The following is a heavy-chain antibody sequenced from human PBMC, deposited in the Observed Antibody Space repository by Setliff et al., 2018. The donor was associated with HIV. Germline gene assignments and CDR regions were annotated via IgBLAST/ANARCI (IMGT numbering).Heavy chain of an antibody. CDR2: IIPIFDTS. Sequence: SVKVSCKASGGTFSSHPISWVRQAPGQGLEWMGGIIPIFDTSNYALKFLGRVTISADESTSTAYMELSSLSSEDTAVYYCAKDGSGWSQHWGQGTRVTVSS. D-gene: IGHD6-19*01. CDR1: GGTFSSHP. CDR3: AKDGSGWSQH. J-gene: IGHJ1*01. V-gene: IGHV1-69*13.